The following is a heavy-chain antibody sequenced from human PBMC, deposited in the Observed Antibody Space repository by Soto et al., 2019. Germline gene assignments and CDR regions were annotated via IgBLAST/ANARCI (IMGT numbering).Heavy chain of an antibody. CDR2: IDTDGNSR. D-gene: IGHD6-13*01. J-gene: IGHJ4*02. V-gene: IGHV3-74*01. CDR3: ASLSATVDF. CDR1: GFTFSSYW. Sequence: PGGSLRLSCVASGFTFSSYWMHWLRQAPGRELVWVSEIDTDGNSRNYADSVKGRFTISRDNAKNTLYLQMNSLTAEDTAVYFCASLSATVDFWGRGTLVTVSS.